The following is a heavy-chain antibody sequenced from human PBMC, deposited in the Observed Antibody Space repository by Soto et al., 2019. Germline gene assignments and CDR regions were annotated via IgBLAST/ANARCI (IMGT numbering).Heavy chain of an antibody. Sequence: AALKVYCKDTGYTFTGYYMRWVREAPGQGLEWMGWINPNSGGTNYAQKFQGRVTTTRDTSISTAYKELSRLGSDDTAVYYCATQSVLLWFGELRDYYCGMDVWGQGTPVTVSS. V-gene: IGHV1-2*02. CDR2: INPNSGGT. CDR3: ATQSVLLWFGELRDYYCGMDV. CDR1: GYTFTGYY. D-gene: IGHD3-10*01. J-gene: IGHJ6*02.